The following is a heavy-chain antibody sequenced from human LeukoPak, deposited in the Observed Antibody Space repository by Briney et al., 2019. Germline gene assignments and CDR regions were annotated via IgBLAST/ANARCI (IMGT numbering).Heavy chain of an antibody. J-gene: IGHJ4*02. CDR3: AKDPVGGVRGYSYGYSDY. Sequence: GGSLRLSCAASGFTFSSYGMHWVRQAPGKGLEWVAFIRYDGSNKYYADSVKGRFTISRDNSKNTLYLQMNSLRAEDTAVYYCAKDPVGGVRGYSYGYSDYWGQGTLVTVSS. CDR2: IRYDGSNK. D-gene: IGHD5-18*01. CDR1: GFTFSSYG. V-gene: IGHV3-30*02.